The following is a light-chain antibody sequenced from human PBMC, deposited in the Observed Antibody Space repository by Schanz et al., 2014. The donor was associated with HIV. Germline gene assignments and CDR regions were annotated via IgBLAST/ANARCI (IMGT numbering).Light chain of an antibody. V-gene: IGKV3-20*01. CDR3: QQCDTYPYT. CDR2: AAS. CDR1: QSISSRY. J-gene: IGKJ2*01. Sequence: ENVLAQSPGTLSLSPGERATLSCRASQSISSRYLAWYQQKPGQAPRLLIYAASSRATGIPDRFSGSGSGTEFTLTISGLQPDDFATYYCQQCDTYPYTFGQGTKLDIK.